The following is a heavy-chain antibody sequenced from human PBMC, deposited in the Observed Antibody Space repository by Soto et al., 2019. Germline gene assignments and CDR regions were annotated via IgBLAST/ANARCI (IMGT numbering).Heavy chain of an antibody. J-gene: IGHJ4*02. CDR3: AGDVAHSDYGFPV. CDR2: INAGNGNT. CDR1: GYTFTTYG. Sequence: QAQLVQSGAEVKEPGASVKVSCKASGYTFTTYGIHWVRQAPGQRPEWMGWINAGNGNTKYSQKFQGRVTITRDTSASTLYMEVSSLSSEDTAVYYCAGDVAHSDYGFPVWGQGTLVTVSS. D-gene: IGHD3-16*01. V-gene: IGHV1-3*01.